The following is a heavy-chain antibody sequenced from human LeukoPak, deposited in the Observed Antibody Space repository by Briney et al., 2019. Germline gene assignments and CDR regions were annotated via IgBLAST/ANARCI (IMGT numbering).Heavy chain of an antibody. V-gene: IGHV3-30-3*01. CDR1: GFTFSSYA. J-gene: IGHJ4*02. CDR2: ISYDGSNK. CDR3: AAQGPLN. Sequence: GGSLRLSRAVSGFTFSSYAMHWVRQAPGKGLEWVAVISYDGSNKYYADSVKGRFTISRDNSKNTLYLQMNSLRAEDTAVYYCAAQGPLNWGQGTLVTVSS.